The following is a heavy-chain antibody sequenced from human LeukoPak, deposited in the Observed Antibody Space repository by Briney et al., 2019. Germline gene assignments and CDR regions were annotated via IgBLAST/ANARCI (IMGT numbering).Heavy chain of an antibody. CDR3: ARVRAVAGTSGSYYYYGMDV. J-gene: IGHJ6*02. Sequence: PAGGSLRLSCAASGFTFSSYAMSWVRQAPGKGLEWVSAISGSGGSTYYADSVKGRFTISRDNAKNSLYLQMNSLRAEDTAVYYCARVRAVAGTSGSYYYYGMDVWGQGTTVTVSS. D-gene: IGHD6-19*01. CDR2: ISGSGGST. V-gene: IGHV3-23*01. CDR1: GFTFSSYA.